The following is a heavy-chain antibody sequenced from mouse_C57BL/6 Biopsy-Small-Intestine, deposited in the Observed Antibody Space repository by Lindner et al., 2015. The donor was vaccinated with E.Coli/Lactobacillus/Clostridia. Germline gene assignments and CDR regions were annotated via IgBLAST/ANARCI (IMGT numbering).Heavy chain of an antibody. CDR3: ARIRRGTYYYAMDY. D-gene: IGHD2-12*01. CDR2: INPNNGGT. CDR1: GYTFTDYN. V-gene: IGHV1-18*01. J-gene: IGHJ4*01. Sequence: VQLQESGPELVKPGASVKIPCKASGYTFTDYNMDWVKQSHGKSLEWIGDINPNNGGTIYNQKFKGKATSTVDKSSSTAYMELRSLTSEDTAVYYCARIRRGTYYYAMDYWGQGTSVTVSS.